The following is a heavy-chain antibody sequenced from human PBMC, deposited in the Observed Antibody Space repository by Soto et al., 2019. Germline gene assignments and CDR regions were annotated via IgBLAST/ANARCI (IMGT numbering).Heavy chain of an antibody. Sequence: SGHTLVHPTQTLTMTFTVSGFSLSTSGVGVGWIRQPPGKALEWLALIYWDDDKRYSPSLKSRLTITKDTSKNQVVLTMTNMDPVDTATYYCALHFWRYQLLRKCFDFRGQGTLVTVSS. CDR1: GFSLSTSGVG. J-gene: IGHJ5*01. CDR2: IYWDDDK. V-gene: IGHV2-5*02. CDR3: ALHFWRYQLLRKCFDF. D-gene: IGHD2-2*01.